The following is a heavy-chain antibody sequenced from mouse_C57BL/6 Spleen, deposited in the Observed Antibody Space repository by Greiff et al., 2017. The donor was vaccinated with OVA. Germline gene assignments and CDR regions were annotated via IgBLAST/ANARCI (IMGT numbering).Heavy chain of an antibody. V-gene: IGHV10-1*01. CDR1: GFSFNTYA. J-gene: IGHJ2*01. Sequence: EVQLVESGGGLVQPKGSLKLSCAASGFSFNTYAMNWVRQAPGKGLEWVARIRSKSNNYATYYADSVKDRFTISRDDSESMLYLQMNNLKTEDTAMYYCVRHGELAFDYWGQGTTLTVSS. D-gene: IGHD4-1*01. CDR2: IRSKSNNYAT. CDR3: VRHGELAFDY.